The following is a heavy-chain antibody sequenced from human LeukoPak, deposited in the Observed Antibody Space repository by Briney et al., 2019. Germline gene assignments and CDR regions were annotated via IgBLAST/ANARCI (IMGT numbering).Heavy chain of an antibody. Sequence: SETLSLTCTVSGGSISSSSYYWGWIRQPPGKGLEWIGEIYHSGSTNYNPSLKSRVTISVDKSKNQFSLKLSSVTAADTAVYYCATRDREGNYDILTGYFGAFDYWGQGTLVTVSS. CDR1: GGSISSSSYY. D-gene: IGHD3-9*01. V-gene: IGHV4-39*07. J-gene: IGHJ4*02. CDR2: IYHSGST. CDR3: ATRDREGNYDILTGYFGAFDY.